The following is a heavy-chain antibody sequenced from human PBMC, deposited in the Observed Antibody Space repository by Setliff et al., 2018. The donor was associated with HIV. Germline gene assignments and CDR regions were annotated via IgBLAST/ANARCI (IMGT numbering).Heavy chain of an antibody. V-gene: IGHV4-34*01. CDR3: ARVPGYSSGTSYMDV. CDR2: IDHSGST. D-gene: IGHD6-19*01. J-gene: IGHJ6*03. CDR1: GGSFSGYH. Sequence: SETLSLTCAVYGGSFSGYHWSWIRQSPGKGLEWIGEIDHSGSTDDNPSLKSRVTISVDTSKDQFSLKLRSVTAADTAVYYCARVPGYSSGTSYMDVWGKGTTVTVSS.